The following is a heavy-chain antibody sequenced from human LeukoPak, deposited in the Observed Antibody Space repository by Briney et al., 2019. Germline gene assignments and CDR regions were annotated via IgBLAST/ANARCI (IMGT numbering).Heavy chain of an antibody. Sequence: GGSLRLSCAASGFTLTNYWMSWVRRAPGKGLEWVANVKQDGSGEYYVDSVKGRFTISRDSAKNSLYLQMNSLRAKDTAVYYCARGDFDCWGQGTLVTVSS. CDR1: GFTLTNYW. V-gene: IGHV3-7*03. CDR2: VKQDGSGE. CDR3: ARGDFDC. J-gene: IGHJ4*02.